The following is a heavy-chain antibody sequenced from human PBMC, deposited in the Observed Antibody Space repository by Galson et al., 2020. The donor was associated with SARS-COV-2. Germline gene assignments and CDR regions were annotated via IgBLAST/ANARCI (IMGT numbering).Heavy chain of an antibody. CDR3: AKLAEGRRSSEDY. D-gene: IGHD1-26*01. CDR2: IDSSGST. Sequence: ETSETLSLTCTVSLGSMTSHYWSWVQQPPGKGLEWIGYIDSSGSTTYIPSLRSRVTISIDTSKNQFSLKLTSVTAADTAVYYCAKLAEGRRSSEDYWGQGTLVSVSS. J-gene: IGHJ4*02. V-gene: IGHV4-59*08. CDR1: LGSMTSHY.